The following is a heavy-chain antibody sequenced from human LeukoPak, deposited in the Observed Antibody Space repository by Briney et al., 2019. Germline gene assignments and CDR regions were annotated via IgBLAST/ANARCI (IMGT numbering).Heavy chain of an antibody. J-gene: IGHJ4*02. CDR2: IYYSGST. D-gene: IGHD3-10*01. Sequence: PSETLSLTCTVSGGSISSYYWSWIRQPPGKGLEWLGYIYYSGSTNYNPSLKSRVTISVDTSKNQFSLKLSSVTAADTAVYYCAGTMVRGVIMDSFDYWGQGTLVTVSS. CDR3: AGTMVRGVIMDSFDY. V-gene: IGHV4-59*08. CDR1: GGSISSYY.